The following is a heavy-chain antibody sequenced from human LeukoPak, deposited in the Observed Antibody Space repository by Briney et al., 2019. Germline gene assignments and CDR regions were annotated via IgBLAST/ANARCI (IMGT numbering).Heavy chain of an antibody. D-gene: IGHD2/OR15-2a*01. Sequence: PPETLSLTCAVYGGSFSGYYWSWIRQPPGKGLEWIGEINHSGSTNYNPSLKSRVTISVDTSKNQFSLKLSSVTAADTAVYYCARHPFSTPFDYWGRGTLVTVSS. CDR2: INHSGST. CDR3: ARHPFSTPFDY. V-gene: IGHV4-34*01. CDR1: GGSFSGYY. J-gene: IGHJ4*02.